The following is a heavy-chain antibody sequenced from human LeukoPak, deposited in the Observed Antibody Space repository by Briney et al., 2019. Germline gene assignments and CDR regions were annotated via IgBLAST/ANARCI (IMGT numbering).Heavy chain of an antibody. CDR3: ARGKSSSSFAFDI. D-gene: IGHD6-6*01. Sequence: GGSLRLSCAASGFTVSSNYMNWVRQAPGKGLEWVSVIYGGGGTFYADSVKDRFSLSRDNSKNTLFLHMNRLRADDTAVYYCARGKSSSSFAFDIWGQGTMVTVSS. J-gene: IGHJ3*02. CDR2: IYGGGGT. V-gene: IGHV3-53*01. CDR1: GFTVSSNY.